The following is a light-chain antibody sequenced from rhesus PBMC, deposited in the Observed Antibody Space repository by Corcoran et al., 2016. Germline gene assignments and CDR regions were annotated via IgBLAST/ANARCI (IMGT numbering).Light chain of an antibody. Sequence: DIQMTQSPSSLSASVGDRVTITCRASQGISNWLAWYQQKPGKAPKLLNYRASNLETGVPSRFSGIGSGTNFTLTISSLQPENIATYYCQQHDNSPPTFGQGTKVEIK. CDR1: QGISNW. J-gene: IGKJ1*01. CDR3: QQHDNSPPT. V-gene: IGKV1-69*01. CDR2: RAS.